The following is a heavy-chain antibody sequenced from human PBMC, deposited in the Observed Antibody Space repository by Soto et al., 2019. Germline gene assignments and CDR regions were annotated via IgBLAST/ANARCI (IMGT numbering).Heavy chain of an antibody. V-gene: IGHV4-34*01. J-gene: IGHJ6*02. CDR2: INHSGST. Sequence: PSETLSLTCAVYGGSFSGYYWSWIRQPPGKGLEWIGDINHSGSTNYNPSLKSRVTISVDTSKNQISLKLSSVTAADTAVYYCARGTTYYDFWSGYRRPNYYYYGMDVWGQGTTVTVSS. CDR3: ARGTTYYDFWSGYRRPNYYYYGMDV. D-gene: IGHD3-3*01. CDR1: GGSFSGYY.